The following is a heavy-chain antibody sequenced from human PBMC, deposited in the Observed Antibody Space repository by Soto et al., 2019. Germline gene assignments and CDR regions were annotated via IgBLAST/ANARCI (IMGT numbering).Heavy chain of an antibody. CDR3: AKDRRPNYYYGMDV. J-gene: IGHJ6*02. Sequence: QVQLVESGGGLVQPVRSLRLSCAASGFTFSSYGMHWVRQAPGKGLEWVAVISYDGSNKYYADSVKGRFTISRDNSKNTLYLQMNSLRAEDTAVYYCAKDRRPNYYYGMDVWGQGTTVTVSS. CDR2: ISYDGSNK. D-gene: IGHD6-25*01. V-gene: IGHV3-30*18. CDR1: GFTFSSYG.